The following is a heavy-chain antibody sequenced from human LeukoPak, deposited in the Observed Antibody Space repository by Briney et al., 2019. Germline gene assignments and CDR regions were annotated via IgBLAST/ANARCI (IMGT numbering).Heavy chain of an antibody. CDR1: GESFSVYS. Sequence: SETLSLTCVVYGESFSVYSWSWIRQPPGKGLEWIGEINQRRNTNYNPSLKSRVTISIDTSKNQFSLKLSSVTAADTAVYYCARHGWHAWYFDLWGRGTLVTVSS. V-gene: IGHV4-34*01. D-gene: IGHD6-19*01. CDR2: INQRRNT. J-gene: IGHJ2*01. CDR3: ARHGWHAWYFDL.